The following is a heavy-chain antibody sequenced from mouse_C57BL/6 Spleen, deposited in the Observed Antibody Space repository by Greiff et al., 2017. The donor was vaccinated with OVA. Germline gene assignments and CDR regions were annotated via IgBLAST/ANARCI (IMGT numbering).Heavy chain of an antibody. D-gene: IGHD1-1*01. CDR2: IDPSDSET. V-gene: IGHV1-52*01. J-gene: IGHJ4*01. CDR1: GYTFTSYW. CDR3: ARHGSSSFYAMDY. Sequence: QVQLQQPGAELVRPGSSVKLSCKASGYTFTSYWLPWVKQRPIQGLEWIGNIDPSDSETHYNQKFKDKATLTVDKSSRTAYMQLSSLTSEDSAVYYCARHGSSSFYAMDYWGQGTSVTVSS.